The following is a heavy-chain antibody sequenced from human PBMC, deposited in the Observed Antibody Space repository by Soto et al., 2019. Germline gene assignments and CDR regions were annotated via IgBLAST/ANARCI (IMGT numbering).Heavy chain of an antibody. J-gene: IGHJ6*02. D-gene: IGHD2-2*01. CDR3: STSVFCSTTRCYYYYGLDV. Sequence: QVQLVQSGAEVKKPGSSAKVSCKVYGGTFSRHSINWVRQAPGQAHEWMGGIIPIFGTENYAQKFQGRVTITADESTRTAYMELSSLTSEDTALYYCSTSVFCSTTRCYYYYGLDVWGQGTTVIVSS. CDR1: GGTFSRHS. CDR2: IIPIFGTE. V-gene: IGHV1-69*01.